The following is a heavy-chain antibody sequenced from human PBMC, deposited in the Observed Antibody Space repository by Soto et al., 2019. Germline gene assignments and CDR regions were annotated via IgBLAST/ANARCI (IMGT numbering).Heavy chain of an antibody. CDR1: GFTFLSFD. Sequence: EVQLLESGGGLVQPGGSLRLSCAASGFTFLSFDMSWVRQAPGKGLEWVSSISTSGTTTYYADSVKGRCTVSRDNSKNTLYLQINSWRAEDRAVYYCARGARGSDNWGQGTLVTVSS. J-gene: IGHJ4*02. CDR2: ISTSGTTT. V-gene: IGHV3-23*01. CDR3: ARGARGSDN.